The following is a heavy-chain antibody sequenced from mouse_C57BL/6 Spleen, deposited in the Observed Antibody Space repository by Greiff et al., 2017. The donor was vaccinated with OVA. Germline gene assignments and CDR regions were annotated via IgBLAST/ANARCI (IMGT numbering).Heavy chain of an antibody. D-gene: IGHD2-5*01. CDR3: ARSRYSNLYWYFDV. J-gene: IGHJ1*03. CDR2: FHPYNDDT. V-gene: IGHV1-47*01. Sequence: QVQLQQSGAELVKPGASVKMSCKASGYTFTTYPIEWMKQNHGKSLEWIGNFHPYNDDTKYNEKFKGKAKLTVEKSSSSVYLELIRLTSYDTAIYYCARSRYSNLYWYFDVWGTGTTVTVSS. CDR1: GYTFTTYP.